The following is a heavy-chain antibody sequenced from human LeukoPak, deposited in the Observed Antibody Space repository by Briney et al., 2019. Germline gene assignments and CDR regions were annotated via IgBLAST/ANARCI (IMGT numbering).Heavy chain of an antibody. D-gene: IGHD3-10*01. CDR1: GFTFSSYA. CDR3: AKDLWFGESYGMDV. CDR2: ISGSGGST. V-gene: IGHV3-23*01. Sequence: QSGGSLRLSCAAPGFTFSSYAMSWVRQAPGKGLEWVSAISGSGGSTYYADSVKGRFTISRDNSKNTLYLQMNSLRAEDTAVYYCAKDLWFGESYGMDVWGQGTTVTVS. J-gene: IGHJ6*02.